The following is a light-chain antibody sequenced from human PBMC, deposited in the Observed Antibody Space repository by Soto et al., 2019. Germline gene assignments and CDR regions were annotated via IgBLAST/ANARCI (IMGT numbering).Light chain of an antibody. J-gene: IGKJ1*01. CDR3: QHYNSYSEA. CDR1: QSIGSY. V-gene: IGKV1-5*03. Sequence: DIQRTHCTSSLSASVGPRVIITCRASQSIGSYLNWYQQKPGKAPKLLIYKASTLKSGVPSRFSGSGSGTEFTLTISSLQPDDFATYYCQHYNSYSEAFGQGTKVDIK. CDR2: KAS.